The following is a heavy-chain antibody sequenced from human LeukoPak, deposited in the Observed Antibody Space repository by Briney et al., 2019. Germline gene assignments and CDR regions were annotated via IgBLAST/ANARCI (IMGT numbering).Heavy chain of an antibody. V-gene: IGHV4-34*01. CDR3: ARDFLQGVRGNTGGSFDY. CDR2: INHSGST. CDR1: GGSFSGYY. J-gene: IGHJ4*02. D-gene: IGHD3-10*01. Sequence: SETLSLTCAVYGGSFSGYYWSWIRQPPGKGLEWIGEINHSGSTNYNPSLKSRVTMSVDTSKNQFSLKLSSVTAADTAVYFCARDFLQGVRGNTGGSFDYWGQGTLVTVSS.